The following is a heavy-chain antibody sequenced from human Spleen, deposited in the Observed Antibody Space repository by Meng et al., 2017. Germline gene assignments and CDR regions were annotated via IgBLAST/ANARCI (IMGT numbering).Heavy chain of an antibody. D-gene: IGHD1-26*01. Sequence: ASVKVSCKASGYTFTSYGISWVRQAPGQGLEWMGWISAYNGNTNYAQKLQGRVTMTTDTSTSTAYMELRSLRSDDTAVYYCAREGGSYSSFYYYAMDVWGQGTTVTVSS. V-gene: IGHV1-18*01. CDR3: AREGGSYSSFYYYAMDV. J-gene: IGHJ6*02. CDR2: ISAYNGNT. CDR1: GYTFTSYG.